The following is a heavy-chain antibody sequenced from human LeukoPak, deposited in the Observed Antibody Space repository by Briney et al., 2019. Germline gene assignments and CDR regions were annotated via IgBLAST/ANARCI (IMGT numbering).Heavy chain of an antibody. D-gene: IGHD3-3*01. CDR2: INHSGST. J-gene: IGHJ5*02. V-gene: IGHV4-34*01. CDR1: GGSFSGYY. Sequence: PSETLSLTCAVYGGSFSGYYWSWIRQPPGKELEWIGEINHSGSTNYNPSLKSRVTISVDTSKNQFSLKLSSVTAADTAVYYCARETYYDFWSGYSGFDPWGQGTLVTVSS. CDR3: ARETYYDFWSGYSGFDP.